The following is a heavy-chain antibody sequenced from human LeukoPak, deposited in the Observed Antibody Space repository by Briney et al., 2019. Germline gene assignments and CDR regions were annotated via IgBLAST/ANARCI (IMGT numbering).Heavy chain of an antibody. CDR3: ARAGDCSSTSCYAVGDY. J-gene: IGHJ4*02. D-gene: IGHD2-2*01. Sequence: SQTLSLTCTVSGGSISSGDYYWSWIRQPPGKGLEWIGYIYYSGSTYYNPSLKSRVTISVDTSKNQFSLKLSSVTAADTAVYYCARAGDCSSTSCYAVGDYWGQGTLVTVSS. CDR2: IYYSGST. CDR1: GGSISSGDYY. V-gene: IGHV4-30-4*08.